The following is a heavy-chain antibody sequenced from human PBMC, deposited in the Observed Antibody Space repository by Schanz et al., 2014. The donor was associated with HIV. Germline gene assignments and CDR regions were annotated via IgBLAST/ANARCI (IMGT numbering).Heavy chain of an antibody. V-gene: IGHV1-69*01. D-gene: IGHD3-3*02. CDR1: GGTFSSYA. CDR3: ARAAFSSEYYYGMDV. J-gene: IGHJ6*02. Sequence: QVQLVQSGAELKKPGASVKVSCKASGGTFSSYAISWVRQAPGQGLEWMGGMIPSFRLRTYAQKFQGRVTIAADESASTAYMELNSLRSDDTAVYFCARAAFSSEYYYGMDVWGQGTTVTVSS. CDR2: MIPSFRLR.